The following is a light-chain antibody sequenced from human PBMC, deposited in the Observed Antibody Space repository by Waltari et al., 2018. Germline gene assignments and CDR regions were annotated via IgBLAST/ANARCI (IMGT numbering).Light chain of an antibody. CDR3: QNYFTYPLT. Sequence: AVRLTQSPSSFSASTGDRVPLTCRASQDIRSYLAWYQQKPGKAPKLLIYAASTLQSGVPSRFSGSGSGTDFTLTISGLQSEDFATYYCQNYFTYPLTFGQGTKVEIK. CDR2: AAS. V-gene: IGKV1-8*01. CDR1: QDIRSY. J-gene: IGKJ1*01.